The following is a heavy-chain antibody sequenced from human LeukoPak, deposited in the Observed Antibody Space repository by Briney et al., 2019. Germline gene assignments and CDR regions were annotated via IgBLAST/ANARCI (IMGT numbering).Heavy chain of an antibody. J-gene: IGHJ3*02. V-gene: IGHV4-4*07. CDR1: GGSISSYY. CDR3: ARSTRSPYDYVWGSYRDDAFDI. Sequence: SETLSLTCTVSGGSISSYYWSWIRQPAGEGLEWIGRIYTSGSTNYNPSLKSRVTMSVDTSKNQFSLKLSSVTAADTAVYYCARSTRSPYDYVWGSYRDDAFDIWGQGTLVTVSS. D-gene: IGHD3-16*02. CDR2: IYTSGST.